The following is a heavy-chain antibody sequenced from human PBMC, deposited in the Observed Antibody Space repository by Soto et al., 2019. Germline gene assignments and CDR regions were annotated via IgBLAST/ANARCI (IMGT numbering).Heavy chain of an antibody. D-gene: IGHD3-16*02. CDR1: GGSISSGGYY. CDR3: ARDRYSGYDFRPGFEHTFGGVIVHSHFDY. V-gene: IGHV4-31*03. CDR2: IYYSGST. Sequence: PSETLSLTCTVSGGSISSGGYYWSWIRQHPGKGLEWIGYIYYSGSTYYNPSLKSRVTISVDTSKNQFSLKLSSVTAADTAVYYCARDRYSGYDFRPGFEHTFGGVIVHSHFDYWGQGTLVTVSS. J-gene: IGHJ4*02.